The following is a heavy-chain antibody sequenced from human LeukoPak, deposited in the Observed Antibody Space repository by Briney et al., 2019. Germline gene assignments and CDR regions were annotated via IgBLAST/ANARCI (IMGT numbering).Heavy chain of an antibody. V-gene: IGHV1-69*01. J-gene: IGHJ6*03. CDR3: ARVAEARYCSGGSCYDYYYMDV. D-gene: IGHD2-15*01. Sequence: ASVKVSCTASGGTFSSYAISGVRQAPGQGLEWMGGIIPTFGTANYVQKFQGRVTITADESTSTAYMELSSLRSKDTAVYYCARVAEARYCSGGSCYDYYYMDVWGKGTTVTVSS. CDR1: GGTFSSYA. CDR2: IIPTFGTA.